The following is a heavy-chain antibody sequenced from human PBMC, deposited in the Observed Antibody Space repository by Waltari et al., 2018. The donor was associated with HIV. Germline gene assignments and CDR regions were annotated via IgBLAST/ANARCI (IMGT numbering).Heavy chain of an antibody. V-gene: IGHV4-39*01. CDR1: GGSLIGSFYH. CDR3: ARIHTAVTYLLDS. D-gene: IGHD2-2*02. CDR2: IHSSGST. J-gene: IGHJ4*02. Sequence: QLQLQESGPRLVKPSETLSLTCAVSGGSLIGSFYHWGWVRQPPGKGLEWIGSIHSSGSTYYNPSLTGRLTIAIDTSKNHCSLRLTSVTAADTSVYYCARIHTAVTYLLDSWGQGTLVTVSS.